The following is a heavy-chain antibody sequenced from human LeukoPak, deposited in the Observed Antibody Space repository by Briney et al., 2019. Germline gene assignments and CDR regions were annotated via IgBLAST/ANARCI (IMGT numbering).Heavy chain of an antibody. CDR2: IRSSSSTI. V-gene: IGHV3-48*01. CDR1: GFTFSSYS. CDR3: ARDFGSSSPYYFDY. D-gene: IGHD6-6*01. J-gene: IGHJ4*02. Sequence: WGSLRLSCAASGFTFSSYSMNWVRQAPGKGLEWVSYIRSSSSTIYYADSVKGRFTISRDNVKNSLYLQMNSLRAEDTAIYYCARDFGSSSPYYFDYWGQGTLVTVSS.